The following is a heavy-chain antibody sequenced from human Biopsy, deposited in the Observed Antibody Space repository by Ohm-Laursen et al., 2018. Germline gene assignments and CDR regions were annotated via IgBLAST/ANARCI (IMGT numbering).Heavy chain of an antibody. D-gene: IGHD5-24*01. Sequence: ASVKVSCKASGNTFANYHIHWVRQAPGQGLEWMGVISPSGANTSFSQKFQGRITMTRDTSTGTVYMDLNSLGSEDTAVYYCARAGVGSDGTDSYYYGMDVWGQGTTVTVS. CDR2: ISPSGANT. V-gene: IGHV1-46*01. CDR1: GNTFANYH. J-gene: IGHJ6*02. CDR3: ARAGVGSDGTDSYYYGMDV.